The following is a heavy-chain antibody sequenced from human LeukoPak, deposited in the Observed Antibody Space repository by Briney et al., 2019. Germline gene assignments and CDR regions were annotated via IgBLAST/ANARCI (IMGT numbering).Heavy chain of an antibody. V-gene: IGHV3-48*02. CDR3: ARDRAGRDAFDI. Sequence: GGSLRLSCAASGFTLSSYSMTWVRQAPGKGLEWVSYISSSSSTIYYADSVKGRFTISRDNAKNSLYLQMNSLGDEDTAVYYCARDRAGRDAFDIWGQGTMVTVSS. J-gene: IGHJ3*02. D-gene: IGHD3-10*01. CDR2: ISSSSSTI. CDR1: GFTLSSYS.